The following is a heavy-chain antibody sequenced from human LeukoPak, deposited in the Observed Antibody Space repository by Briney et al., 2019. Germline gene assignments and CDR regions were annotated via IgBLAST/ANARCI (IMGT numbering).Heavy chain of an antibody. V-gene: IGHV3-48*01. CDR3: ARGVNYYMDV. Sequence: PGGSLRLSCAASGFTFSSYSMNWVRQAPGKGLEWVSYISSSSSTIYYADSVKGRYTISRDNAKNSLYLQMNSLRAEDTAVYYCARGVNYYMDVWGKGTTVTVSS. D-gene: IGHD2-21*01. J-gene: IGHJ6*03. CDR1: GFTFSSYS. CDR2: ISSSSSTI.